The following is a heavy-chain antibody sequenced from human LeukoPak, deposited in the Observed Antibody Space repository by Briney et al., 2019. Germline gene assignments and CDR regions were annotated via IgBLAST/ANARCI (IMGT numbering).Heavy chain of an antibody. CDR1: GFTVSSNY. Sequence: RPGGSLRLSCAASGFTVSSNYMTWVRQAPGKGLEWVSIISGGGSAYYADSVKGRFTIPRDSSKNTLYLQMNSLRAEDTAVYYCATRDKGYYYGMDVWGQGTTVTVSS. D-gene: IGHD5-24*01. CDR3: ATRDKGYYYGMDV. J-gene: IGHJ6*02. V-gene: IGHV3-66*01. CDR2: ISGGGSA.